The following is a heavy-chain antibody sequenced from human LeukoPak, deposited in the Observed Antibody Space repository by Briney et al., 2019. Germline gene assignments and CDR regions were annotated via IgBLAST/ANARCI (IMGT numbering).Heavy chain of an antibody. D-gene: IGHD3-22*01. CDR2: ISGSGGST. Sequence: GGSLRLSCAASGFTFSSYAMSWVRQAPGKGLEWVSAISGSGGSTYYADSVKGRFTISRDNSKNTLYLQMNSLRAEDTAVYYCVKPQANYYDSSGYYYFDYWGQGTLVTVSS. CDR1: GFTFSSYA. V-gene: IGHV3-23*01. CDR3: VKPQANYYDSSGYYYFDY. J-gene: IGHJ4*02.